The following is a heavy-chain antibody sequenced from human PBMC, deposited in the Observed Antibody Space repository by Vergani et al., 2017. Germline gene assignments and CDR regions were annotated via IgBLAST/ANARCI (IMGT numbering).Heavy chain of an antibody. V-gene: IGHV5-51*01. CDR2: IYPGDSEV. Sequence: EKQLVQSGSETKKPGESLKISCQAFGYIFSNFWIGWVRQRPGRGLEWMGIIYPGDSEVKSNPTFRGQVIFSVDTSVNTAYLQWRSLQAADTAIYYCTRHVPCGDGACLNCDHWGQGTQVTVS. D-gene: IGHD2-21*01. CDR3: TRHVPCGDGACLNCDH. CDR1: GYIFSNFW. J-gene: IGHJ4*02.